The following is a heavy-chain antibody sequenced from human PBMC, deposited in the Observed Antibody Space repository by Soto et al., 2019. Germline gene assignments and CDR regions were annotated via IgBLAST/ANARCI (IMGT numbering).Heavy chain of an antibody. J-gene: IGHJ4*02. Sequence: GGSLRLSCAASGFTFSSYGMHWVRQAPGKGLEWVAVIWYDGSNKYYADSVKGRFTISRDNSKNTLYLQMNSLRAEDTAVYYCARDTENWNPDYWGQGTLVTVSS. V-gene: IGHV3-33*01. CDR1: GFTFSSYG. CDR2: IWYDGSNK. D-gene: IGHD1-1*01. CDR3: ARDTENWNPDY.